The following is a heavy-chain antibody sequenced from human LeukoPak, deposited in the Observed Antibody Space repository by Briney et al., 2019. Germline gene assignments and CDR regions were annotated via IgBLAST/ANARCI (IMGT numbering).Heavy chain of an antibody. CDR3: ARDRAVAGFHLEAY. CDR2: ISAYNGNT. D-gene: IGHD6-19*01. J-gene: IGHJ4*02. Sequence: GESLKISCKGSGYSFTSYWIGWVRQAPGQGLEWMGWISAYNGNTDYAQNFQGRVSMTRDTSTTTAYMELRSLRSDDTAVYFCARDRAVAGFHLEAYWGQGTLVTVSS. CDR1: GYSFTSYW. V-gene: IGHV1-18*04.